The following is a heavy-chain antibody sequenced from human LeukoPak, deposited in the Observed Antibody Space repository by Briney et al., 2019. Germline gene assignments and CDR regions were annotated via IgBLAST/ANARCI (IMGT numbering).Heavy chain of an antibody. CDR2: IYTSGST. CDR1: GGSISSYY. CDR3: ARAKFSTYYPQCFCFDY. Sequence: SETLSLTCTVSGGSISSYYWSWIRQPAGKGLEWIGRIYTSGSTNYNPSLKSRVTMSVDTSKNQFSLKLSSVTAADTAVYYCARAKFSTYYPQCFCFDYWGRGTLVTVSS. V-gene: IGHV4-4*07. J-gene: IGHJ4*02. D-gene: IGHD3-10*01.